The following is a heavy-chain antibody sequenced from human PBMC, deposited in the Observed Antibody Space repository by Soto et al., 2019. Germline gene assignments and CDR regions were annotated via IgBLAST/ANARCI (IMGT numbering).Heavy chain of an antibody. CDR2: ISGSGGST. Sequence: EVQLLESGGGLVQPGGSLILSCAASGFTFSSYAMSWVRQAPGKGLEWVSAISGSGGSTYYADSVKGRFTISRDNSKNTLYLQMNSLRAEDTAVYYCAKAFLEWLFWGYWGQGTLVTVSS. J-gene: IGHJ4*02. CDR1: GFTFSSYA. V-gene: IGHV3-23*01. CDR3: AKAFLEWLFWGY. D-gene: IGHD3-3*02.